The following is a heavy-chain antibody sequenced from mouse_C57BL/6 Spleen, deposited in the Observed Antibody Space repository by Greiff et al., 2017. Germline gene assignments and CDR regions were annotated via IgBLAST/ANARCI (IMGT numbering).Heavy chain of an antibody. D-gene: IGHD1-1*02. CDR1: GYTFTSYW. CDR2: IDPSDSAT. J-gene: IGHJ1*03. CDR3: ARGGGRYFDV. V-gene: IGHV1-52*01. Sequence: VQLQQPGAELVRPGSSVKLSCKASGYTFTSYWMHWVKQRPIQGLEWIGNIDPSDSATHYNQKFKDKATLTVDKYSSTAYMQLSSLTSEDSAVYYCARGGGRYFDVWGTGTTVTVSS.